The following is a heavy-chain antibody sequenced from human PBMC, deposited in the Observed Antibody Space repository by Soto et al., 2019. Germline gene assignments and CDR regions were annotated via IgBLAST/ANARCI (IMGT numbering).Heavy chain of an antibody. J-gene: IGHJ6*02. CDR3: ARDRASTYYYGSGTYHKEDV. CDR2: IFSSGTT. D-gene: IGHD3-10*01. CDR1: GGSVSSGSYS. Sequence: PSETLSLTCTVSGGSVSSGSYSWSWIRQPPGKGLEHIGYIFSSGTTNYDPSLESRVTISLDTSKNQFSLKLSSVTAADTAVYYCARDRASTYYYGSGTYHKEDVWGQGTTVTVSS. V-gene: IGHV4-61*01.